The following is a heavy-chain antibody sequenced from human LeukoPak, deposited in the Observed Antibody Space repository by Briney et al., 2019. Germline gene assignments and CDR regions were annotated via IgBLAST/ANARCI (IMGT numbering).Heavy chain of an antibody. Sequence: PSETLSLTCTVSGGSISSSSYYWSWIRQPPGKGLEWIGYIYHSGSTYYNPSLKSRVTISVDRSKNQFSLKLSSVTAADTAVYYCARGWIGPEGLRLGEPLVDFDYWGQGTLVTVSS. J-gene: IGHJ4*02. V-gene: IGHV4-30-2*01. CDR2: IYHSGST. D-gene: IGHD3-16*01. CDR3: ARGWIGPEGLRLGEPLVDFDY. CDR1: GGSISSSSYY.